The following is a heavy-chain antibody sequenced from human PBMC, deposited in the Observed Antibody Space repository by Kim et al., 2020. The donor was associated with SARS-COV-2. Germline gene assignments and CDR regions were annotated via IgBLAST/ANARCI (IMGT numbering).Heavy chain of an antibody. CDR1: GYTFTSYA. V-gene: IGHV1-3*01. CDR3: ARGDDILTGYMALFAFDI. CDR2: INAGNGNT. Sequence: ASVKVSCKASGYTFTSYAMHWVRQAPGQRLEWMGWINAGNGNTKYSQKFQGRVTITRDTSASTAYMELSSLRSEDTAVYYCARGDDILTGYMALFAFDIWGQGTMVTVSS. J-gene: IGHJ3*02. D-gene: IGHD3-9*01.